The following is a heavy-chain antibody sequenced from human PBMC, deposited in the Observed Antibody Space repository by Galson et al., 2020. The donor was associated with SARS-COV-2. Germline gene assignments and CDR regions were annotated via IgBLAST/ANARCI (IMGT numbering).Heavy chain of an antibody. CDR2: INHSGST. CDR3: ARRKGITMIVVVLGTWNYFDY. Sequence: SETLSLTCAVYGGSFSGYYWSWIRQPPGKGLEWIGEINHSGSTNYNPSLKSRVTISVDTSKNQFSLKLSSVTAADTAVYYCARRKGITMIVVVLGTWNYFDYWGQGTLVTVSS. J-gene: IGHJ4*02. D-gene: IGHD3-22*01. CDR1: GGSFSGYY. V-gene: IGHV4-34*01.